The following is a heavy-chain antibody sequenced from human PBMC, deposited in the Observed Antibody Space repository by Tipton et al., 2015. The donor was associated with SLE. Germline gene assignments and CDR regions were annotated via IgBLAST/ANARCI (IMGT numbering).Heavy chain of an antibody. Sequence: TLSLTCTVSGDSINTINYYWAWIRQPPGKGLEWIGSNYYSGSAFYNSSLKSRVSISMDKSENQFSLTLTSVTAADTAVYYCARMGVASVDYYYGMDVWGQGITVSVSS. CDR2: NYYSGSA. V-gene: IGHV4-39*07. CDR3: ARMGVASVDYYYGMDV. D-gene: IGHD3-16*01. J-gene: IGHJ6*02. CDR1: GDSINTINYY.